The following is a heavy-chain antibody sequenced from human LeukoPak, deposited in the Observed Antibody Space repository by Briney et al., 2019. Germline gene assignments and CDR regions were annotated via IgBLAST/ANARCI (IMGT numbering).Heavy chain of an antibody. CDR2: INPNSGGT. J-gene: IGHJ5*02. V-gene: IGHV1-2*02. CDR3: ARGRMSWFDP. Sequence: ASVKVSCKASGYTFTGYYMHWVRQAPGQGLEWMGWINPNSGGTNYAQKFQGRVTMTRNTSISTAYMELSSLRSEDTAVYYCARGRMSWFDPWGQGTLVTVSS. CDR1: GYTFTGYY. D-gene: IGHD2-8*01.